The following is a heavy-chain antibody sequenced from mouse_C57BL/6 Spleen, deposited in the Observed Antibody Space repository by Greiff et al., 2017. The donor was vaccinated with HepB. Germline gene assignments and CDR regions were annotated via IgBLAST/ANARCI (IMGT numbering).Heavy chain of an antibody. J-gene: IGHJ3*01. Sequence: QVQLQQSGAELVKPGASVKLSCKASGYTFTEYTIHWVKQRPGQGLEWIGWFYPGSGSIKYNEKFKDNATLTADKSSSTVYMELSKLTSEGSAVYFCARPEWPDYYGSSAWFAYWGQGTLVTVSA. D-gene: IGHD1-1*01. CDR3: ARPEWPDYYGSSAWFAY. CDR2: FYPGSGSI. V-gene: IGHV1-62-2*01. CDR1: GYTFTEYT.